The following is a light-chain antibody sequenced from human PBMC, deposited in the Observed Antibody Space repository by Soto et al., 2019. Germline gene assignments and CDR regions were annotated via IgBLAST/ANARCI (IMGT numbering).Light chain of an antibody. CDR1: SSNIGGNS. CDR2: EVS. CDR3: SSYTTIKTVV. V-gene: IGLV2-14*01. Sequence: QSVMTQPPSVSAAPGQKVTISCSGSSSNIGGNSVSWYQQLPGTAPKLIIFEVSNRPSGISDRFSGFKSANTAYLTISGVQPEDEADYHCSSYTTIKTVVFGGGTKLTVL. J-gene: IGLJ2*01.